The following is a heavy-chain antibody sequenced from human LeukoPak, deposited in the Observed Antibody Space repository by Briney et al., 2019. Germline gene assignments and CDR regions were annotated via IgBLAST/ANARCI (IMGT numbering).Heavy chain of an antibody. V-gene: IGHV3-30-3*01. D-gene: IGHD6-6*01. CDR2: ISYDGSNK. CDR3: AREKLAARRALSY. Sequence: GGSLRLSCAASGFTFSSYAMHWVRQAPGKGLEWVAVISYDGSNKYYADSVKGRFTISRDNSKNTLYLQMNSLRAEDTAVYYCAREKLAARRALSYWGQGTLVTVSS. CDR1: GFTFSSYA. J-gene: IGHJ4*02.